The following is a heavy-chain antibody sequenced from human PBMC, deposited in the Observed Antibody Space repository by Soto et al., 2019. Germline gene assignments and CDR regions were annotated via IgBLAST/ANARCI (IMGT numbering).Heavy chain of an antibody. CDR3: ARAEYCSGGNCYKYFDY. Sequence: PSETLSLTCTVSCGSISSYYWSWIRQPPRKGLEWIAYIYYSGSTKYNPSLKSRVTISVDMSKNQFSLKLSSVTAADTAVYYCARAEYCSGGNCYKYFDYWGQGTLVTVSS. D-gene: IGHD2-15*01. CDR1: CGSISSYY. V-gene: IGHV4-59*01. J-gene: IGHJ4*02. CDR2: IYYSGST.